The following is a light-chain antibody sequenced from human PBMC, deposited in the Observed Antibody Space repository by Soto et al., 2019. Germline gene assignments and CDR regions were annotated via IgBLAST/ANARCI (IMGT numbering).Light chain of an antibody. CDR2: GAS. J-gene: IGKJ1*01. CDR3: QQYRT. V-gene: IGKV3-20*01. CDR1: QNITNNN. Sequence: EIVLTQSPGTLSLSPGERATLSCSASQNITNNNLNWYQQKPGQAPRRLIYGASSRATGIPDRFSGSGSGTDFTLTISRLEPEDFAVYYCQQYRTFGQGTKVDIK.